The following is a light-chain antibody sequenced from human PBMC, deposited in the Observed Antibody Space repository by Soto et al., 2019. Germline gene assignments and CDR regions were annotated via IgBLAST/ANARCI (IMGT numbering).Light chain of an antibody. CDR3: QQLNSYPIT. J-gene: IGKJ5*01. Sequence: DIQLTQSPSFLSASVGDRVTITCRASQGISSFLAWYQQKPGKAPKLLIYAASTLQSGVPSRFSGSGSVTEFTLTISSLQPEDFATYYCQQLNSYPITFGQGTRLEIK. V-gene: IGKV1-9*01. CDR2: AAS. CDR1: QGISSF.